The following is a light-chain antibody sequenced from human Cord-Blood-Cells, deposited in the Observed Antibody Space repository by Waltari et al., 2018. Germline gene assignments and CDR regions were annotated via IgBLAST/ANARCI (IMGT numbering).Light chain of an antibody. CDR3: QAWDSSTVV. CDR2: QDS. J-gene: IGLJ2*01. Sequence: SYELTQPPSVSVSPGQTASITCSGDKLGDKYACWYQQKPGQSPVLVISQDSKRPSGILGRFSGSNSGNTATLPISGTQAMDEADYYYQAWDSSTVVFGGGTKLTVL. V-gene: IGLV3-1*01. CDR1: KLGDKY.